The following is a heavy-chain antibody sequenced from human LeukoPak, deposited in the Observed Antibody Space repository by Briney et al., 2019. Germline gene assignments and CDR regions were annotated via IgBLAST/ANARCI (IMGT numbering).Heavy chain of an antibody. CDR1: GGSFSGYY. D-gene: IGHD5-12*01. Sequence: SETLSLTCAVYGGSFSGYYWSWIRQPPGKGLEWIGEINHSGSTNYNPSLKSRVTISVDTSKNQFSLKLSSVTAADTAVYYCARGNRPGYSGYDFPYYYYGMDVWGQGTTVTVSS. V-gene: IGHV4-34*01. CDR3: ARGNRPGYSGYDFPYYYYGMDV. J-gene: IGHJ6*02. CDR2: INHSGST.